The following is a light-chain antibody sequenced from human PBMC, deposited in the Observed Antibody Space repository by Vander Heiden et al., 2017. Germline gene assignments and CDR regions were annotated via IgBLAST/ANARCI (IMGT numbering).Light chain of an antibody. CDR2: GAS. V-gene: IGKV3-20*01. CDR3: QQYGSSPPG. J-gene: IGKJ4*01. Sequence: EIALTQSPGTLSLSPGERAPLSCRASQSVSSSYLAWYQQKPGQAPRLLIYGASSRATGIPDRFSGSGSGTDFTLTISRLEPEDFAVYYCQQYGSSPPGIGGGTKVEIK. CDR1: QSVSSSY.